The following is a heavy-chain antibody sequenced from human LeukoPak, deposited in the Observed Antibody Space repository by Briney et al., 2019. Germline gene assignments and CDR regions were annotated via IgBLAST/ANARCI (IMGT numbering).Heavy chain of an antibody. D-gene: IGHD3-10*01. J-gene: IGHJ3*02. Sequence: SETLSLTCTVSGGSICSYYWSWIRQPPGKGLEWIGYIYYSGSTNYNPSLKSRVTISVDTSKNQFSLKLSSVTAADTAVYYCARSADYYGSGSITDAFDIWGQGTMVTVSS. CDR2: IYYSGST. CDR1: GGSICSYY. CDR3: ARSADYYGSGSITDAFDI. V-gene: IGHV4-59*12.